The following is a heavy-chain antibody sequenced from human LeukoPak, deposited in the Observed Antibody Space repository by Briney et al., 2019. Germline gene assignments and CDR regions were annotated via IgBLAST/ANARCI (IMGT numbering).Heavy chain of an antibody. CDR1: GFTFSSYS. J-gene: IGHJ3*02. CDR3: ARVSEDYDSSGYYSAFDI. Sequence: PGGSLRLSCAASGFTFSSYSMNWVRQAPGKGLEWVSSISSSSSYIYYADSVKGRFTISRDNAKNSLYLQMNGLRAEDTAVYYCARVSEDYDSSGYYSAFDIWGQGTMVTVSS. CDR2: ISSSSSYI. V-gene: IGHV3-21*01. D-gene: IGHD3-22*01.